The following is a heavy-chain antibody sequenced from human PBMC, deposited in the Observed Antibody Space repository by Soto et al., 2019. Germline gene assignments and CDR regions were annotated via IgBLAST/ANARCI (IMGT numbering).Heavy chain of an antibody. CDR1: GFTFSNYW. CDR2: IKEDGSEK. Sequence: GGSLRLSCAASGFTFSNYWMTWVRQAPGKGLEWVANIKEDGSEKYYVDSVKGRFTISRDNAKNSLYLQMNSLRVEDTAVYYCARDYGGNSYYFDYWGQGTLVTVSS. D-gene: IGHD4-17*01. V-gene: IGHV3-7*03. J-gene: IGHJ4*02. CDR3: ARDYGGNSYYFDY.